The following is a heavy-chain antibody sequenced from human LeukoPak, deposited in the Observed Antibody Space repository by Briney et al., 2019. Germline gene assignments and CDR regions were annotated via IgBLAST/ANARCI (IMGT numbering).Heavy chain of an antibody. J-gene: IGHJ6*03. CDR3: ARGDEYQLLSDYYYYMDV. CDR1: GLTVSSNY. Sequence: GGSLRLSCAASGLTVSSNYMSWVRQAPGKGLEWVSVIYRGGSTYYADSVKGRFTISRDNSKNTLYLQMNSLRVEDTAVYYCARGDEYQLLSDYYYYMDVWGKGTTVTVSS. D-gene: IGHD2-2*01. CDR2: IYRGGST. V-gene: IGHV3-66*02.